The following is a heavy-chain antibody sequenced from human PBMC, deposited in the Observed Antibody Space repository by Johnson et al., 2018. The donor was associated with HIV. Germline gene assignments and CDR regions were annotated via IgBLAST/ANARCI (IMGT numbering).Heavy chain of an antibody. CDR2: IYSGGTT. Sequence: EQLVESGGGLVQPGGSLRLACAASGFTVSNNYMSWVRQAPGKGLEWVSIIYSGGTTNYADSVKGRFTISRDTSQNTVFLQMNSLRAEDTAVYYCARDRARDAFDVWGQGTMVTVSS. CDR1: GFTVSNNY. J-gene: IGHJ3*01. V-gene: IGHV3-66*02. CDR3: ARDRARDAFDV.